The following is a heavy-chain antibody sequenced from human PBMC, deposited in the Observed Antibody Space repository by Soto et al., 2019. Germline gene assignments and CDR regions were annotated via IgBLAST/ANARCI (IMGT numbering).Heavy chain of an antibody. Sequence: DVQLVESGGGLIQPGGSLRLSCAASGFIVSRSYMSWVRQAPGKGLEWVSVLYSDGRTYYADSVKGRFTISRDNSKNTLYLQMNSLSAEDTAVYYCARCSGWYGQCYFDCWGQGTLVTVSS. CDR3: ARCSGWYGQCYFDC. CDR1: GFIVSRSY. V-gene: IGHV3-53*01. J-gene: IGHJ4*02. D-gene: IGHD6-13*01. CDR2: LYSDGRT.